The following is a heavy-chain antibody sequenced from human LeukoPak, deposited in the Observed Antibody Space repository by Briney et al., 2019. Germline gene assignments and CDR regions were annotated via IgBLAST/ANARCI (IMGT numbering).Heavy chain of an antibody. V-gene: IGHV1-18*04. CDR3: ARGSPYCSSTSCYVGDY. D-gene: IGHD2-2*01. Sequence: ASVKVSCKASGYTFTSYGISWVRQAPGQGLEGMGWISAYNGNTNYAQKLQGRVTMTTDTSTSTAYMELRSLRSDDTAVYYCARGSPYCSSTSCYVGDYWGQGTLVTVSS. CDR1: GYTFTSYG. CDR2: ISAYNGNT. J-gene: IGHJ4*02.